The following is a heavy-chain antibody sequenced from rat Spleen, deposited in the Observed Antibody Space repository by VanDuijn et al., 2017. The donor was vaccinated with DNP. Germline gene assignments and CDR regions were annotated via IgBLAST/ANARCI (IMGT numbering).Heavy chain of an antibody. D-gene: IGHD1-9*01. V-gene: IGHV5S13*01. CDR2: ITANSGTT. CDR3: AKVRTTGIPGFAY. J-gene: IGHJ3*01. CDR1: GFTFSNYG. Sequence: EVQLVESGGGLVQPGRSLKLSCAASGFTFSNYGMAWVRQAPKKGLEWVATITANSGTTYYRDSVKGRFTISRDNAENTVYLQMNSLRSEDTATYYCAKVRTTGIPGFAYWGQGTLVTVSS.